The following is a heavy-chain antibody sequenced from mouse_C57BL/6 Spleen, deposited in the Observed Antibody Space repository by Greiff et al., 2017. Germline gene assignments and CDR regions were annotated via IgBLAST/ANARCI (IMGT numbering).Heavy chain of an antibody. CDR3: VIYYDYEVYAMDY. J-gene: IGHJ4*01. D-gene: IGHD2-4*01. Sequence: VQLVESGAELVRPGTSVKMSCKASGSTFTNYWIGWAKQRPGHGLEWIGDIYPGGGYTNYDERFKGKATLTADNSSSTAYMQFSSLTSEDSAIYYCVIYYDYEVYAMDYWGQGTSVTVSS. CDR2: IYPGGGYT. V-gene: IGHV1-63*01. CDR1: GSTFTNYW.